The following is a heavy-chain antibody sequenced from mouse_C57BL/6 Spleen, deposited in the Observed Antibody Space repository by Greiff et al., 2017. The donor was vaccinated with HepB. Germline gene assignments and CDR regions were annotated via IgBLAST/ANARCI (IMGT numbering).Heavy chain of an antibody. CDR3: ARPPFYYDAMDY. CDR1: GFTFSSYG. D-gene: IGHD2-1*01. CDR2: ISSGGSYT. J-gene: IGHJ4*01. Sequence: DVKLVESGGDLVKPGGSLKLSCAASGFTFSSYGMSWVRQTPDKRLEWVATISSGGSYTYYPDSVKGRFTISRDNAKNTLYLQMSSLKSEDTAMYYCARPPFYYDAMDYWGQGTSVTVSS. V-gene: IGHV5-6*02.